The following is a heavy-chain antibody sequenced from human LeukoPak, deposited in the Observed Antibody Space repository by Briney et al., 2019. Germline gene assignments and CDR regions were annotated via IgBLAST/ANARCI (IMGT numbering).Heavy chain of an antibody. CDR2: IRYDGSNK. CDR1: GFTFSSYG. V-gene: IGHV3-30*02. CDR3: VKGGDSSGYYPGY. Sequence: GGSLRLSCAASGFTFSSYGMHWVRQAPGKGLEWVAFIRYDGSNKYYADSVKGRFTISRDNSKNTLYLQMNSLRAEDTAVYYCVKGGDSSGYYPGYWGQGTLVTVSS. J-gene: IGHJ4*02. D-gene: IGHD3-22*01.